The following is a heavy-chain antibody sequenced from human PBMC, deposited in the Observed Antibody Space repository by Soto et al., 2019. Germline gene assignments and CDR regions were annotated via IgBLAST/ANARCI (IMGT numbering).Heavy chain of an antibody. CDR1: GYTFTSYG. Sequence: QVQLVQSGVEVKKPGASVKVSCKTSGYTFTSYGISWVRQAPGQGLEWMGWISGYNGNINYAQKVQGRVSMTTDTSTRTAYMELRSLRSDDSAVYYCARVGIGIYYYAGMDVWGQGTTVTVSS. CDR3: ARVGIGIYYYAGMDV. D-gene: IGHD2-21*01. J-gene: IGHJ6*02. CDR2: ISGYNGNI. V-gene: IGHV1-18*01.